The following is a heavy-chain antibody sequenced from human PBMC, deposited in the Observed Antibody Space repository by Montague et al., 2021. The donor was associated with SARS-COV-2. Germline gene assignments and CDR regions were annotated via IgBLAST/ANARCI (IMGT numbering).Heavy chain of an antibody. CDR2: IHYSGIT. CDR1: GDSISSGYFY. Sequence: SETLSPTCTVSGDSISSGYFYWGWIRQPPGKGLEWVGTIHYSGITYYNPSLKSRVTISVDTSRNQFSLKLSSVTAADRAIYYCARHLAISGPAAVSDYWGQGTLVTVSS. CDR3: ARHLAISGPAAVSDY. V-gene: IGHV4-39*01. D-gene: IGHD2-2*01. J-gene: IGHJ4*01.